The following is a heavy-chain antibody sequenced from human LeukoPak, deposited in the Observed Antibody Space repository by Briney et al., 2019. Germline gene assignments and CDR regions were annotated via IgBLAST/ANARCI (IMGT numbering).Heavy chain of an antibody. CDR2: ISAYNGNT. J-gene: IGHJ4*02. Sequence: ASVKVSCKASGYTFTSYGISWVRQAPGQGLEWMGWISAYNGNTNYAQKLQGRVTMTTDTSTSTAYMELRSLRSDDTAVYYCARGVGYRSGLYVSGVDYWGQGTLVSVSS. CDR3: ARGVGYRSGLYVSGVDY. V-gene: IGHV1-18*01. CDR1: GYTFTSYG. D-gene: IGHD6-19*01.